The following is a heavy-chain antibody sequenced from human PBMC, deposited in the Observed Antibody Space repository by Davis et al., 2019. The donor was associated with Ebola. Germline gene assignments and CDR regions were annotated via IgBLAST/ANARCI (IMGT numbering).Heavy chain of an antibody. CDR1: GFTLTNYA. D-gene: IGHD2-15*01. CDR2: VHGGNGNT. V-gene: IGHV1-3*01. Sequence: AASVKVSCKASGFTLTNYAIHWVRQAPGQRLEWMGWVHGGNGNTKYSQRFQGRVTITTDTSASTAYMELSSLRSEDTAVYYCAADHRYCSGGSCSTYAFDIWGQGTMVTVSS. J-gene: IGHJ3*02. CDR3: AADHRYCSGGSCSTYAFDI.